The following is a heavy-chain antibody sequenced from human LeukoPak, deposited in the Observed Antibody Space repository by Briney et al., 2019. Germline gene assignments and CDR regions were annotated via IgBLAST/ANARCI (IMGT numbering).Heavy chain of an antibody. CDR3: ARGSCGPITSCRYYYYGMDV. CDR2: ISYDGSNK. V-gene: IGHV3-30-3*01. CDR1: GFTFSSYA. D-gene: IGHD2-2*01. J-gene: IGHJ6*02. Sequence: GGSLRLSCAASGFTFSSYAMHWVRQAPGRGLEWVAVISYDGSNKYYADSVKGRFTISRDNSKNTLYLQMNSLRAEDTAVYYCARGSCGPITSCRYYYYGMDVWGQGTTVTVSS.